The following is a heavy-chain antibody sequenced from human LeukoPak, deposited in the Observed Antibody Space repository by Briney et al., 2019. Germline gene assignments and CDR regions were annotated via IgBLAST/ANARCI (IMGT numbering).Heavy chain of an antibody. CDR2: IDWDGDK. CDR3: ARTRPQRGFDY. Sequence: SGPTLVNPTQTLTLTCAFSGFSLTTTGMCVSWLRQPPGKALEWLALIDWDGDKYYMTSLKTRLTISRDTSKSQVVLTMTTVDPLDTATYFCARTRPQRGFDYWSQGTLVTVSS. D-gene: IGHD3-10*01. CDR1: GFSLTTTGMC. V-gene: IGHV2-70*01. J-gene: IGHJ4*02.